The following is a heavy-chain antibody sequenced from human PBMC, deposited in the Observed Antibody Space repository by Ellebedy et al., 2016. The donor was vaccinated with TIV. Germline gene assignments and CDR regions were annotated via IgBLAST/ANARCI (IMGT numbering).Heavy chain of an antibody. J-gene: IGHJ4*02. CDR2: IYSGGST. V-gene: IGHV3-53*01. CDR3: AKGEGFFDS. D-gene: IGHD1-26*01. Sequence: GESLKISCAASGFTVTNNYMSWVRQAPGKGLEWVSIIYSGGSTYYADSVKGRFTISRDNSKNTLYLQMNSLRAEDTAVYYCAKGEGFFDSWGQGTLVTVSS. CDR1: GFTVTNNY.